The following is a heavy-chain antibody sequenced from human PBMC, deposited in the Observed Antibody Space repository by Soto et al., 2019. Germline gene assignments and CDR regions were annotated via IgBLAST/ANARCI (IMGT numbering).Heavy chain of an antibody. Sequence: GGSLRLSCAASGFTFSSYWMHWVRQAPGKGLVWVSRINSDGSSTSYADSMKGRFTISRDNAKNTLYLQMNSLRAEDTAVYYCARDQLGYCSGGSCYRYYYYYGMDVWGQGTTVTVSS. V-gene: IGHV3-74*01. D-gene: IGHD2-15*01. CDR1: GFTFSSYW. J-gene: IGHJ6*02. CDR3: ARDQLGYCSGGSCYRYYYYYGMDV. CDR2: INSDGSST.